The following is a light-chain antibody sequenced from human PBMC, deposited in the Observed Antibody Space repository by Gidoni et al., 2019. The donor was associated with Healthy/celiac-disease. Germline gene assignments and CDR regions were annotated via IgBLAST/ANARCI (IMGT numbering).Light chain of an antibody. CDR1: QGISSY. CDR3: QQYYSYPRT. J-gene: IGKJ2*01. CDR2: AAS. V-gene: IGKV1-8*01. Sequence: IRMTPSPSSFSASTGARVTITCRASQGISSYFAWYQQQPGKAPKLLFYAASTLQSRVPSRFGGSGSGTDFTLTISFLQSEDFATYYYQQYYSYPRTFGQGTKLEIK.